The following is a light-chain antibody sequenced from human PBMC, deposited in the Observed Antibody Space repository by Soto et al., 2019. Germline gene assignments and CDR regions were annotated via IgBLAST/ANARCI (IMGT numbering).Light chain of an antibody. CDR3: QQYGSSPVT. CDR1: QSVSSSY. J-gene: IGKJ1*01. V-gene: IGKV3-20*01. Sequence: EIVLTQSPGTLSLSPGERATLSCRGSQSVSSSYLAWYQQKPGQAPRLLIYGASSRATGIPDRFGGSGSGTDFTLTISRLEPEDFAVYYCQQYGSSPVTFGQGTKVEIK. CDR2: GAS.